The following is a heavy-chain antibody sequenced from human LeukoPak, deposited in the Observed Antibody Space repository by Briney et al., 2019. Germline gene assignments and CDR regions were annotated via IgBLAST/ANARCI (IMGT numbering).Heavy chain of an antibody. CDR3: AKRLGGYFDY. CDR2: IQEDGSDQ. D-gene: IGHD4-11*01. CDR1: GFTFSRYW. J-gene: IGHJ4*02. V-gene: IGHV3-7*05. Sequence: GGSLRLSCAASGFTFSRYWMSWVRQAPGKGLEWVATIQEDGSDQYYVDSVKGRFTISRDNAKNSVYLQMNSLRAEDTAVYYCAKRLGGYFDYWGQGTLVTVSS.